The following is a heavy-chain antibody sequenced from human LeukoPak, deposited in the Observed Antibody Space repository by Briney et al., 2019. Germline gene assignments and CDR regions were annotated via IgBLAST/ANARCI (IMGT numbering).Heavy chain of an antibody. D-gene: IGHD3-3*01. V-gene: IGHV1-18*01. CDR1: GYTFTSYG. CDR2: ISAYNGNT. J-gene: IGHJ4*02. CDR3: ARQTGITIFGVIDY. Sequence: ASVKVSCKASGYTFTSYGISWVRQAPGQGLEWMGWISAYNGNTNYAQKLQGRVTMTTDTSTGTAYMELRSLRSDDTAVYYCARQTGITIFGVIDYWGQGTLVTVSS.